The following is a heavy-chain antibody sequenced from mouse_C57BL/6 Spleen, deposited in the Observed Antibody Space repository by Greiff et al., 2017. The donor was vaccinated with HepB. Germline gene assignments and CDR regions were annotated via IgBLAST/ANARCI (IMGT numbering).Heavy chain of an antibody. CDR1: GYTFTSYW. Sequence: QVQLQQSGAELVMPGASVKLSCKASGYTFTSYWMHWVKQRPGQGLEWIGEIDPSDSYTNYNQKFKGNSTLTVDKSSSTAYMQLSSLTSEDSAVYYCARRAGLGMDYWGQGTSVTVSS. D-gene: IGHD2-2*01. CDR2: IDPSDSYT. J-gene: IGHJ4*01. V-gene: IGHV1-69*01. CDR3: ARRAGLGMDY.